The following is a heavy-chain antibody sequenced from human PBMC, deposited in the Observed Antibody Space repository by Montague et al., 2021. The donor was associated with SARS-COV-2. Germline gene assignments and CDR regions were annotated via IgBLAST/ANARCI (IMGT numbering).Heavy chain of an antibody. CDR1: GFSFRTSGMC. CDR2: IDWDDNK. CDR3: ARMCDPKYDWFDP. V-gene: IGHV2-70*11. Sequence: PALVKPTQTLTLTCTFSGFSFRTSGMCVSWVRQPPGKAPEWLARIDWDDNKYYNPSLKTRLSISKYTSKNQVVLIMTNMDPVDTATYSCARMCDPKYDWFDPWGPGALVTVSS. J-gene: IGHJ5*02. D-gene: IGHD2/OR15-2a*01.